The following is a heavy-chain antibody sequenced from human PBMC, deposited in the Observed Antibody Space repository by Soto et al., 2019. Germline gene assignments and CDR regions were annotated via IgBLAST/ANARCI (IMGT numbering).Heavy chain of an antibody. V-gene: IGHV1-58*02. CDR3: AADPRYSGYDFPFDY. CDR2: IVVGSGNT. CDR1: GFTFTSSA. D-gene: IGHD5-12*01. J-gene: IGHJ4*02. Sequence: ASVKVSCKASGFTFTSSAMQWVRQARGQRLEWIGWIVVGSGNTNYAQKFQERVTITRDMSTSTAYMELSSLRSEDTAVYYCAADPRYSGYDFPFDYWGQGTLVTVSS.